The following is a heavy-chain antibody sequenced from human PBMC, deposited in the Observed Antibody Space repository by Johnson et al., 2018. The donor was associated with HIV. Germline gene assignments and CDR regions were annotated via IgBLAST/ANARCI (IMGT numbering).Heavy chain of an antibody. CDR3: ARDPPSYGSGSYFRAFDI. Sequence: VQLVESGGGLVQPGGSLRLSCAASGFTFSSYWMSWVRQAPGKGLEWVSVIYSGGSTYYADSVKGRFTISRDNSKNTLYLQMNSLRAEDTAVYYCARDPPSYGSGSYFRAFDIWGQGTMATVSS. J-gene: IGHJ3*02. CDR1: GFTFSSYW. D-gene: IGHD3-10*01. CDR2: IYSGGST. V-gene: IGHV3-66*01.